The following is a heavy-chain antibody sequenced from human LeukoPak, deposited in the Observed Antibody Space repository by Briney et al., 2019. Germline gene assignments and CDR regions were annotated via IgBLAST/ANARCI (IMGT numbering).Heavy chain of an antibody. V-gene: IGHV3-21*01. CDR3: ASEPGDYPLYYYYYMDV. Sequence: NAGRSLRLSCAASGFTFSSYSMNWVRQAPGKGLEWVSSISSSSSYIYYADSVKGRFTISRDNAKNSLYLQMNSLRAEDTAVYYCASEPGDYPLYYYYYMDVWGKGTTVTVSS. CDR1: GFTFSSYS. CDR2: ISSSSSYI. J-gene: IGHJ6*03. D-gene: IGHD4-17*01.